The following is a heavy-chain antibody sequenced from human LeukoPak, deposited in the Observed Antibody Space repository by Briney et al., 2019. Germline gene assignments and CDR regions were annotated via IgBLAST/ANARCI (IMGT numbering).Heavy chain of an antibody. CDR3: ARDMSSSWIFDY. J-gene: IGHJ4*02. CDR2: ISYDGSNK. V-gene: IGHV3-30-3*01. CDR1: GFIFSSYA. Sequence: SGRSLRLSCAASGFIFSSYAMHWVRQAPGKGLEWVAVISYDGSNKYYADSVKGRFTISRDNSKNTLYLQMNSLRAEDPAVYYCARDMSSSWIFDYWGQGTLVTVSS. D-gene: IGHD6-13*01.